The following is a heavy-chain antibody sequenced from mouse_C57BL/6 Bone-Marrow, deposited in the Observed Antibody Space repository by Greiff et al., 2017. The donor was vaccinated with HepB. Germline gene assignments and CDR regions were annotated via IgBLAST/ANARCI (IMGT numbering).Heavy chain of an antibody. CDR3: TRKYYYGSSYDY. V-gene: IGHV1-15*01. CDR1: GYTFTDYE. J-gene: IGHJ3*01. Sequence: QVQLKQSGAELVRPGASVTLSCKASGYTFTDYEMHWVKQTPVYGLEWIGAIDPETGGTAYNQKFKGKAILTADKSSSTAYMELRSLTSEDSAVYYCTRKYYYGSSYDYWGQGTLVTVSA. D-gene: IGHD1-1*01. CDR2: IDPETGGT.